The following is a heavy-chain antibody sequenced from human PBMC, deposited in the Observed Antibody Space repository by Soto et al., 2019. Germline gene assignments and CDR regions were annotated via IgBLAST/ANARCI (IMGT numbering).Heavy chain of an antibody. CDR3: ARGSFDSIGDYNFDY. J-gene: IGHJ4*02. CDR2: IWFSGTTT. CDR1: GFSFSSYA. D-gene: IGHD3-22*01. V-gene: IGHV3-33*01. Sequence: QVQLVESGGGVVQPGGSLRLSCAASGFSFSSYAMHWVRQAPGKGLEWVGVIWFSGTTTIYADSVKGRFIISRYNSKTTLYLQAESLRGDDTAVYYCARGSFDSIGDYNFDYWGQGTLVTVSS.